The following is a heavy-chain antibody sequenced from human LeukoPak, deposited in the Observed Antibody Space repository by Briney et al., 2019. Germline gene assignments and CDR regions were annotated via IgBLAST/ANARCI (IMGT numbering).Heavy chain of an antibody. J-gene: IGHJ4*02. CDR3: ASFSYGDYDIFDY. CDR2: INHSGST. Sequence: SETLSLTCAVYGGSFSGYYWSWIRQPPGKGLEWIGEINHSGSTNYNPSLKSRVTISVDTSKNQFSLKLSSETAADTAVYYCASFSYGDYDIFDYWGQGTLVTVSS. CDR1: GGSFSGYY. V-gene: IGHV4-34*01. D-gene: IGHD4-17*01.